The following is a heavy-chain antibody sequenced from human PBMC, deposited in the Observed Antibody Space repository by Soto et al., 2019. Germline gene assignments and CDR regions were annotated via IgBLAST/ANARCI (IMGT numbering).Heavy chain of an antibody. D-gene: IGHD3-10*01. V-gene: IGHV4-30-4*01. Sequence: PSVILCLTGSVSGGSIASAGSYWSGIRHDPGEGLEWIGYIYYSGSTYYNKSIKSRVTISVDTSKNQFSLKLSSVTAADTAVYYCAREKYYYGSAPGYDPWGQGTLVTVTS. CDR2: IYYSGST. J-gene: IGHJ5*02. CDR3: AREKYYYGSAPGYDP. CDR1: GGSIASAGSY.